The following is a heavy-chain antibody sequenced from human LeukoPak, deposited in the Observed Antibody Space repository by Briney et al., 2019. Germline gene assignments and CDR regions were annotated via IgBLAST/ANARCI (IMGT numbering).Heavy chain of an antibody. CDR3: ARFEVNHEDSSSFYYFDY. D-gene: IGHD3-22*01. V-gene: IGHV5-51*01. Sequence: GESLKISCRVSGYAFASYWIGWVRQVPRKGLEWMGIIYPDDSDTKYSPSFQGQVTFSADKSINTAYLQWSSLKASDTAMYYCARFEVNHEDSSSFYYFDYWGQGTLVTVSS. J-gene: IGHJ4*02. CDR2: IYPDDSDT. CDR1: GYAFASYW.